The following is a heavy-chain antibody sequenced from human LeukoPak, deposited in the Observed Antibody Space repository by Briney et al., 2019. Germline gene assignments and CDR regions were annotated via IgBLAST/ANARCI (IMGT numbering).Heavy chain of an antibody. D-gene: IGHD3-9*01. J-gene: IGHJ6*04. CDR2: IYYSGST. CDR3: ARLDWDYGMDV. Sequence: SETLSLTCTVSGGSISSYYWSWIRQPPGKGLEWIGYIYYSGSTNYNPSLKSRVTISVDTSKNQFSLKLSSVTAADTAVYYCARLDWDYGMDVWGKGSTVSVCS. V-gene: IGHV4-59*01. CDR1: GGSISSYY.